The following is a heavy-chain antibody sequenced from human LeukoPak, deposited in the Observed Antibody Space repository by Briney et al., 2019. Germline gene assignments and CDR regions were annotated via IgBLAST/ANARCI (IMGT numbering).Heavy chain of an antibody. CDR1: GGSISSSSYY. Sequence: SETLSLTCTVSGGSISSSSYYWGWIRQPPGKGLEWIGSIYYSGSTYYNPSLKSRVTISVDTSKNQFSLKLSSVTAADTAVYYCARVGPYYDILTGYSGAGAFDIWGQGTMVTVSS. D-gene: IGHD3-9*01. J-gene: IGHJ3*02. CDR3: ARVGPYYDILTGYSGAGAFDI. CDR2: IYYSGST. V-gene: IGHV4-39*07.